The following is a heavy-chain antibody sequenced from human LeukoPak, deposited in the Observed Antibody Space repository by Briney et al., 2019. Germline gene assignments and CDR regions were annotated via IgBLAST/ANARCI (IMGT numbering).Heavy chain of an antibody. CDR1: GFIVSGDF. CDR2: ISGSGNRT. D-gene: IGHD2-15*01. V-gene: IGHV3-23*01. Sequence: GGSLRLSCAASGFIVSGDFMSWVRQAPGKGLEWVSSISGSGNRTYYADSVKGRFTISRDNSKNTLFLQMNSLRAEDTAVYYCAKNLYCGGGSCYPSALGMDVWGQGTTVTVSS. CDR3: AKNLYCGGGSCYPSALGMDV. J-gene: IGHJ6*02.